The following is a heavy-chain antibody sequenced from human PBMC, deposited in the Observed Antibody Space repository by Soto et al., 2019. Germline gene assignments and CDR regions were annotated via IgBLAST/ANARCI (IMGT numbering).Heavy chain of an antibody. D-gene: IGHD3-10*01. Sequence: QVQLQQWGAGLLKPSETLSLTCAVYGGSFSDNYWTWFRQPPGKGLEWIGEISPSGTTKYIPSLKSRVSIPADTSKKQFSLKVTSVTAADTAVYYFVTSLWFGTQPEIWGQGTLVTVSS. CDR3: VTSLWFGTQPEI. CDR1: GGSFSDNY. CDR2: ISPSGTT. V-gene: IGHV4-34*01. J-gene: IGHJ4*02.